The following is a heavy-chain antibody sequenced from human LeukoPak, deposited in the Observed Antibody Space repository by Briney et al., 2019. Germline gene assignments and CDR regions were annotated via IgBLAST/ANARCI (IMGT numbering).Heavy chain of an antibody. CDR1: GDSISSGDYY. J-gene: IGHJ3*02. Sequence: SETLSLTCTVSGDSISSGDYYWSWIRQPPGKGLEWIGYIYYSGSTNYNPSLKSRLTISVDASKNQFSLKLSSVTAADTAVYYCARDRRRELLHAFDIWGQGTMVTVSS. D-gene: IGHD1-26*01. CDR3: ARDRRRELLHAFDI. CDR2: IYYSGST. V-gene: IGHV4-61*08.